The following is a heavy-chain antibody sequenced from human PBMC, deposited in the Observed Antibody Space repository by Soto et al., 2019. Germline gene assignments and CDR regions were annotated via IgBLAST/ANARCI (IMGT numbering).Heavy chain of an antibody. D-gene: IGHD5-12*01. CDR3: ARAELIVAGQAFDS. J-gene: IGHJ4*02. CDR2: VNPSDGRA. CDR1: GYRLSNYY. Sequence: QVDLVQSGAEVKKPGASVKMSCKSSGYRLSNYYMHWVRQAPGQGLEWMGIVNPSDGRANYARKFQGRVTMTWDTSTTTLYMEVNSLRSDDTAIYYCARAELIVAGQAFDSGGQGNLVTVSS. V-gene: IGHV1-46*01.